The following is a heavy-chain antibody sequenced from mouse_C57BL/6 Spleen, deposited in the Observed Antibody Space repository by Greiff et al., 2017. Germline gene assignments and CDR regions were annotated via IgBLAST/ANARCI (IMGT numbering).Heavy chain of an antibody. CDR3: ARGQLRLPFGY. Sequence: QVQLQQSGPELVKPGASVKISCKASGYAFSSSWMNWVKQRPGKGLEWIGRIYPGDGDTNYNGKFKGKATLTADKSSSTAYMQLSSLTSEDSAVXFCARGQLRLPFGYWGQGTTLTVSS. CDR2: IYPGDGDT. CDR1: GYAFSSSW. J-gene: IGHJ2*01. D-gene: IGHD3-2*02. V-gene: IGHV1-82*01.